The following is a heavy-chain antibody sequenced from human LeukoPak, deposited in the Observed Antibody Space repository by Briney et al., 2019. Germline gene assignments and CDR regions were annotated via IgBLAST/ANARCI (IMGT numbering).Heavy chain of an antibody. J-gene: IGHJ4*02. CDR1: GGSISSYY. D-gene: IGHD2-2*01. Sequence: PSETPSLTCTVSGGSISSYYWSWIRQPAGKGLEWIGRIYTSGSTNYNPSLKSRVTMSVDTSKNQFSLKLSSVTAADTAVYYCARTYCSSTSCSKGSFGYWGQGTLVTVSS. CDR3: ARTYCSSTSCSKGSFGY. CDR2: IYTSGST. V-gene: IGHV4-4*07.